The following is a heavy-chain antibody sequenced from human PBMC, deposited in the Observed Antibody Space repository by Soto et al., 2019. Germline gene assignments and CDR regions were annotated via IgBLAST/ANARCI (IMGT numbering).Heavy chain of an antibody. J-gene: IGHJ4*02. CDR1: GFTFSSYS. V-gene: IGHV3-21*01. CDR2: ISSSSSYI. D-gene: IGHD3-16*02. Sequence: GGSLRLSCAASGFTFSSYSMNWVRQAPGKGLEWVSSISSSSSYIYYADSVKGRFTISRDNAKNSLYLQMNSLRAEDTAVYYCARYQPDLHLGELSLIFDYWGQGTLVTVSS. CDR3: ARYQPDLHLGELSLIFDY.